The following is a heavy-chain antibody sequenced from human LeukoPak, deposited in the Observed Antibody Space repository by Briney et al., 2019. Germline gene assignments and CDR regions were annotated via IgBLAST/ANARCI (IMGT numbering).Heavy chain of an antibody. V-gene: IGHV4-39*07. CDR1: GGSISSSCYY. CDR2: IYYSGST. Sequence: SETLSLTCTVSGGSISSSCYYWGWHRQPPGMGLKWFGSIYYSGSTNYNPSLKSRVTISVDTSKNQFSLKLSSVTAADTAVYYCARVLYYGSGAYYFDYWGQGTLVTVSS. J-gene: IGHJ4*02. CDR3: ARVLYYGSGAYYFDY. D-gene: IGHD3-10*01.